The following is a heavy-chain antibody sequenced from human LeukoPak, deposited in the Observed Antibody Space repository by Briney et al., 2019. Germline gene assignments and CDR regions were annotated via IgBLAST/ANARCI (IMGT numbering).Heavy chain of an antibody. CDR3: ARGPTYYYDSSGYSFFFQH. D-gene: IGHD3-22*01. CDR2: IYNSGNT. CDR1: GSSISGYH. V-gene: IGHV4-59*12. Sequence: SETLSLTCSVSGSSISGYHWSWIRQPPGKGLEWLGYIYNSGNTNYNPSLKSRVTISVDTSKNQFSLKLSSVTAADTAVYYCARGPTYYYDSSGYSFFFQHWGQGTLVTVSS. J-gene: IGHJ1*01.